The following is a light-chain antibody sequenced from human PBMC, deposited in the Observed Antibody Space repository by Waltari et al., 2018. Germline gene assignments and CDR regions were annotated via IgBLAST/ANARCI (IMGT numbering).Light chain of an antibody. V-gene: IGLV2-11*01. CDR1: SSDVGGYNY. CDR3: CSYAGSYTFVV. Sequence: QSALTQPRSVSGSPGQSVTNSCTGTSSDVGGYNYVSLYQQHPGKAPKLMIYDVSKRPSGVPDRFSGSKSGNTASLTISGLQAEDEADYYCCSYAGSYTFVVFGGGTKLTVL. CDR2: DVS. J-gene: IGLJ2*01.